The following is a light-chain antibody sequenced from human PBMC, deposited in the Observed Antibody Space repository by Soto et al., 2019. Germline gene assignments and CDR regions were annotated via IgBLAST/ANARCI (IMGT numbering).Light chain of an antibody. CDR2: GGS. J-gene: IGKJ1*01. V-gene: IGKV3-20*01. CDR3: QQYYSSRT. Sequence: EIVLTQSPGTVSLSPGERATLSCRASQSVGSRWLAWYQQKPGQAPRGLIYGGSNRATGIPDRFSGSGCGTDFTLTISRMGPEVFAVYYCQQYYSSRTFGQGTKVEMK. CDR1: QSVGSRW.